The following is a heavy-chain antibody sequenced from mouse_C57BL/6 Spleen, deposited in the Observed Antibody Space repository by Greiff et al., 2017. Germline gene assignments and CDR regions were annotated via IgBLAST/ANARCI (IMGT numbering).Heavy chain of an antibody. CDR1: GYTFTDYY. Sequence: QVHVKQSGPELVKPGASVKISCKASGYTFTDYYINWVKQRPGQGLEWIGWITPGSGNTTYNEKFKGKATLTVDTSSSTAYMQLSSLTSEDSAVYFCARGPGAMDYWGQGTSVTVSS. CDR3: ARGPGAMDY. D-gene: IGHD4-1*01. V-gene: IGHV1-84*01. J-gene: IGHJ4*01. CDR2: ITPGSGNT.